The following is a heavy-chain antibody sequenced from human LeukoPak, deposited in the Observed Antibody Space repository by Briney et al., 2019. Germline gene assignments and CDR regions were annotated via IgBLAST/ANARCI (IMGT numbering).Heavy chain of an antibody. CDR2: IYYSGST. D-gene: IGHD1/OR15-1a*01. V-gene: IGHV4-59*01. Sequence: SETLSLTCTVSGGSISSYYWSWIRQPPGKGLEWIGYIYYSGSTNHNPSLKSRVTISVDTSKDQFSLKLSSVTAADTAVYYCARGRNWNNMPYYFDYWGQRTLVTVSS. CDR1: GGSISSYY. CDR3: ARGRNWNNMPYYFDY. J-gene: IGHJ4*02.